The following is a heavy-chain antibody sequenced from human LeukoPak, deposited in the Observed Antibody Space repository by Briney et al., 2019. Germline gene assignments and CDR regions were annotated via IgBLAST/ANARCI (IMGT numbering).Heavy chain of an antibody. CDR1: GGSISSYY. V-gene: IGHV4-4*07. Sequence: ASETLSLTCTVSGGSISSYYWSWIRQPAGKGLEWIGRIYTSGSTNYNPSLKSRDTMSVDTSKHQFSLKLSSVTAADTAVYYCAREVAVAGAFDYWGQGTLVTVSS. D-gene: IGHD6-19*01. CDR2: IYTSGST. J-gene: IGHJ4*02. CDR3: AREVAVAGAFDY.